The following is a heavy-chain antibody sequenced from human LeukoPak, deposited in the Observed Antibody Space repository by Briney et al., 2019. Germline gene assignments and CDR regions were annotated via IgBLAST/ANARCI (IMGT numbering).Heavy chain of an antibody. CDR3: ARTFAGYSYVTAQGDAFDI. D-gene: IGHD5-18*01. Sequence: GASVKVSCKASGYTFTSYGISWVRQAPGQGLEWMGWISAYNGNTNYAQKLQGRVTMTTDTSTSTAYMELRSLRSDDTAVYYCARTFAGYSYVTAQGDAFDIWGQGTMVTVSS. CDR2: ISAYNGNT. J-gene: IGHJ3*02. V-gene: IGHV1-18*01. CDR1: GYTFTSYG.